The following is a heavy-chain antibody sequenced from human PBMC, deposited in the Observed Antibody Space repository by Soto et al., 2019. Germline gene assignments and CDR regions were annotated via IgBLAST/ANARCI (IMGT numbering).Heavy chain of an antibody. V-gene: IGHV4-30-2*01. CDR3: ARDGFYAGSGRYSYAYSPPRYYAMDV. CDR1: GGSISSGGYS. CDR2: IYHSGST. J-gene: IGHJ6*02. D-gene: IGHD5-18*01. Sequence: SETLSLTCAVSGGSISSGGYSWSWIRQPPGKGLEWIGYIYHSGSTYYNPSLKSRVTISVDRSKNQFSLKLSSVTAADTAVYYCARDGFYAGSGRYSYAYSPPRYYAMDVWGQGTTVTVSS.